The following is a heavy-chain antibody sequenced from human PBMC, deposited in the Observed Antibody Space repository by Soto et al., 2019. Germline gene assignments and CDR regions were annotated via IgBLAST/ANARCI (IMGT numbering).Heavy chain of an antibody. CDR1: GYTFTSYG. CDR2: ISAYNGNT. Sequence: ALVRVSCKACGYTFTSYGISWVRQAPGQGLEWMGWISAYNGNTNYAQKFQGRVTMTTDTSTSTASMELRSLRSDDTAVYYCARDPNCLYSSRWYYFDYWAQVTLVPLSS. CDR3: ARDPNCLYSSRWYYFDY. V-gene: IGHV1-18*01. D-gene: IGHD6-19*01. J-gene: IGHJ4*02.